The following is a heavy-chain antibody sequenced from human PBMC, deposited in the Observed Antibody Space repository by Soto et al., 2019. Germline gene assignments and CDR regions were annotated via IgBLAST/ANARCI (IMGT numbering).Heavy chain of an antibody. CDR2: ISKDSGRAT. Sequence: GGPLRLSCAASGFIFRDWFMSWIRRAPGKGLEWISYISKDSGRATRYADSVKGRFTISRDNAKNSLFLQMNNLTVEDTAMYYCARDGGSADIDFDYWGHGTLVTVSS. CDR3: ARDGGSADIDFDY. D-gene: IGHD2-15*01. CDR1: GFIFRDWF. J-gene: IGHJ4*01. V-gene: IGHV3-11*04.